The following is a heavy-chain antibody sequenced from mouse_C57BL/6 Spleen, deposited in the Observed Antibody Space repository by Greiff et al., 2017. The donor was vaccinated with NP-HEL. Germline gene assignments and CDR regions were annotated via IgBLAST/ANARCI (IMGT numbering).Heavy chain of an antibody. CDR2: IYPGDGDT. D-gene: IGHD4-1*01. J-gene: IGHJ4*01. CDR3: ELGNAMDY. Sequence: QVQLQQSGPELVKPGASVKISCKASGYAFSRSWLNWVKQRPGKGLEWIGRIYPGDGDTNYNGKFKGKATLTADKSSSTAYMQLSSLTSEDSAVYFCELGNAMDYWGQGTSVTVSS. V-gene: IGHV1-82*01. CDR1: GYAFSRSW.